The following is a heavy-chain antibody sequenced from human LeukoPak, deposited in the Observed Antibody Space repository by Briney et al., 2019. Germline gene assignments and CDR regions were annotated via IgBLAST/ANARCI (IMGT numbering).Heavy chain of an antibody. V-gene: IGHV1-46*01. Sequence: ASVKVSCKASGYTFTTYYMHWVRQAPGQGLELMGMIYPSGGSTRNAQKFQGRVTMTRDMSTSTVYMELSSLRSEDTAVYYCARATPRDGDAFDIWGQGTMVTVSS. CDR3: ARATPRDGDAFDI. CDR1: GYTFTTYY. CDR2: IYPSGGST. D-gene: IGHD1-14*01. J-gene: IGHJ3*02.